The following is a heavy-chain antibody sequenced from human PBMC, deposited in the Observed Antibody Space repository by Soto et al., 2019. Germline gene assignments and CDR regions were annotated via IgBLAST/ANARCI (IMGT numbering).Heavy chain of an antibody. D-gene: IGHD6-19*01. CDR3: AKAYGQHWLIPHLVD. CDR2: ISCCGGSA. J-gene: IGHJ4*02. Sequence: EVQLLESGGGVVQPGGSLRLSCVASGFNFKKFAMAWVRQAAGEGLEWVSGISCCGGSASYADSVKGRFSIARDDSKNTVSLQLNSLRDEDTAQYYCAKAYGQHWLIPHLVDWGQGTLVTVS. V-gene: IGHV3-23*01. CDR1: GFNFKKFA.